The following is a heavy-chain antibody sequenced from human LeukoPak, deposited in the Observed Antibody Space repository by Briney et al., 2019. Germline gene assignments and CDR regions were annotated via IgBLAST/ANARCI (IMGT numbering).Heavy chain of an antibody. V-gene: IGHV3-7*03. Sequence: GGSLRLSCATSGFTFSSYWMTWVRQAPGKGLEWVADIKQDGSEKNYVDSVKGRFTISRDNSKNSLYLQMNSLRAEDTAVYYCARDPPRHVQVPCYWGQGTRVTVSS. J-gene: IGHJ4*02. D-gene: IGHD5-24*01. CDR2: IKQDGSEK. CDR1: GFTFSSYW. CDR3: ARDPPRHVQVPCY.